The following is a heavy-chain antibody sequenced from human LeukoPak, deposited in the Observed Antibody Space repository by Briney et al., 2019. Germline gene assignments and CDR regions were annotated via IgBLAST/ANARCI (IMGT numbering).Heavy chain of an antibody. CDR3: ARAPYYDILTGYYNATYYYYYYGMDV. CDR2: IIPILGIA. CDR1: GGTFSSYA. V-gene: IGHV1-69*04. J-gene: IGHJ6*01. D-gene: IGHD3-9*01. Sequence: SVKVSCKAAGGTFSSYAISWGRQAPGQGLEWMGRIIPILGIANYAQKFQGRVTITADKSTSTAYMELSSLRSEDTAVYYCARAPYYDILTGYYNATYYYYYYGMDVWGQGTRSPSPQ.